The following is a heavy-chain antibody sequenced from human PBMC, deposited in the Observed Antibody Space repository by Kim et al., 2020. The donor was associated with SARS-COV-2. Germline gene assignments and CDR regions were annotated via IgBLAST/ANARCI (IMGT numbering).Heavy chain of an antibody. CDR3: ASGEGFGESYFDY. J-gene: IGHJ4*02. D-gene: IGHD3-10*01. CDR1: GGTFSSYA. V-gene: IGHV1-69*04. Sequence: SVKVSCKASGGTFSSYAISWVRQAPGQGLEWMGRIIPILGIANYAQKFQGRVTITADKSTSTAYMELSSLRSEDTAVYYCASGEGFGESYFDYWGQGTLVTVSS. CDR2: IIPILGIA.